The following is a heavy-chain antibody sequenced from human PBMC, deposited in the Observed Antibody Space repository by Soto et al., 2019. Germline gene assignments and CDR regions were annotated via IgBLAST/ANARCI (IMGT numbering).Heavy chain of an antibody. J-gene: IGHJ3*02. CDR3: ATGQSLGYCSGGRRRNPVPWDDAFDI. Sequence: ASVKVSCKVSGYTLTELSMHWVRQAPGKGLEWMGGFDPEDGETIYAQKFQGRVTMTEDTSTDTAYMELSSLRSEDTAVYYCATGQSLGYCSGGRRRNPVPWDDAFDIWGQGNMVTVSS. D-gene: IGHD2-15*01. V-gene: IGHV1-24*01. CDR1: GYTLTELS. CDR2: FDPEDGET.